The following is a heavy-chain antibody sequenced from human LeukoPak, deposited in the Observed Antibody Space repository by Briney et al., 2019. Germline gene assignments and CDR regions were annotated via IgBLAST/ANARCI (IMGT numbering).Heavy chain of an antibody. D-gene: IGHD6-13*01. V-gene: IGHV1-69*06. CDR1: GGTFCSYA. Sequence: SVKVSCKASGGTFCSYAISWVRQAPGQGLEWMGGIIPIFGTANYAQKFQGRVTITADKSTSTAYMELSSLRSEDTAVYCCAREAAAGYGNWFDPWGQGTLVTVSS. J-gene: IGHJ5*02. CDR2: IIPIFGTA. CDR3: AREAAAGYGNWFDP.